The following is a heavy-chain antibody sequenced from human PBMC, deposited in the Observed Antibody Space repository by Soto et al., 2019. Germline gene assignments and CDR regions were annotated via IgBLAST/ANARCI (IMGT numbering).Heavy chain of an antibody. J-gene: IGHJ4*02. V-gene: IGHV3-30*18. CDR3: AKGRRQWLVTCDFNY. CDR2: VSHDGRNT. D-gene: IGHD6-19*01. Sequence: VQLVESGGGVVQPGRSLRLSCAASGFTFSDYAMHWVRQAPGKGLEWVAVVSHDGRNTHYADSVKGRFTISRDSSKNTACLEMSSLRAEDTAVYYGAKGRRQWLVTCDFNYWGQGALVTVSS. CDR1: GFTFSDYA.